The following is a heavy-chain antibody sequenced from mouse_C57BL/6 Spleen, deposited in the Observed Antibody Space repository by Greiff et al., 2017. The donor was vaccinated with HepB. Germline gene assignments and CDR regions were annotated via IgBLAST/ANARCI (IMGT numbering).Heavy chain of an antibody. D-gene: IGHD2-4*01. Sequence: VKLMESGAELVKPGASVKISCKASGYAFSSYWMNWVKQRPGKGLEWIGQIYPGDGDTNYNGKFKGKATLTADKSSSTAYMQLSSLTSEDSAVYFCAREGGGLRYAMDYWGQGTSVTVSS. CDR2: IYPGDGDT. CDR3: AREGGGLRYAMDY. V-gene: IGHV1-80*01. CDR1: GYAFSSYW. J-gene: IGHJ4*01.